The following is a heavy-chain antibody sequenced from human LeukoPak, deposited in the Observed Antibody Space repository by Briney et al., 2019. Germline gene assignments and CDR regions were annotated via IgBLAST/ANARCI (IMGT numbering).Heavy chain of an antibody. D-gene: IGHD3-16*02. J-gene: IGHJ4*02. V-gene: IGHV3-11*01. Sequence: GGSLRLSCAASGFTFSDYYMSWIRQAPGKGLEWVSYISSSGSTIYYADSVKGRFTISRDNAKNSLYLQMNSLRAEDTAVYYCARPTVVAAYYFDYWGQGTLVTVSS. CDR1: GFTFSDYY. CDR3: ARPTVVAAYYFDY. CDR2: ISSSGSTI.